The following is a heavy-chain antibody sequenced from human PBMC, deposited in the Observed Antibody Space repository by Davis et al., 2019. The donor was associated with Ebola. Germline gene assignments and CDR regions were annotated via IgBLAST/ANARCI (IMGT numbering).Heavy chain of an antibody. CDR1: GGTFSSYA. J-gene: IGHJ4*02. CDR3: ASYYYDSSGYYHDY. CDR2: IIPILGIA. V-gene: IGHV1-69*04. D-gene: IGHD3-22*01. Sequence: SVKVSCKASGGTFSSYAISWVRQAPGQGLEWMGRIIPILGIANYAQKFQGRVTITADKSTSTAYMELSSLRSEDTAVYYCASYYYDSSGYYHDYWGQGTLVTVSS.